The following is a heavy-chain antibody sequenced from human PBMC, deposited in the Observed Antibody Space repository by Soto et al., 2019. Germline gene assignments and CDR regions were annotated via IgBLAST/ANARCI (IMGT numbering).Heavy chain of an antibody. CDR3: ETTSGSRDHDAFDS. J-gene: IGHJ3*02. CDR2: IGTAGDT. D-gene: IGHD1-26*01. V-gene: IGHV3-13*01. Sequence: HPGGSLRLSCAASGFTFSSYDMHWVRQATGKGLEWVSAIGTAGDTYYPGSVKGRFTISRENAKNSLYLQMNSLRAGDTAVYYCETTSGSRDHDAFDSWGQGTMVTVSS. CDR1: GFTFSSYD.